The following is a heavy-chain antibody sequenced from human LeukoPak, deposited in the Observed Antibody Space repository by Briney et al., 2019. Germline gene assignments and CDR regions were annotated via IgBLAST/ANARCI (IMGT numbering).Heavy chain of an antibody. Sequence: PSETLSLTCTISGGSISSYYWSWIRQPPGKGLEWIGYIYYSGSTNYNPSLKSRVTISVDTSKNQFSLKLSSVTAADTAVYYCARQKGGYSYGISVLFDYWGQGTLVTVSS. CDR2: IYYSGST. D-gene: IGHD5-18*01. CDR1: GGSISSYY. CDR3: ARQKGGYSYGISVLFDY. V-gene: IGHV4-59*08. J-gene: IGHJ4*02.